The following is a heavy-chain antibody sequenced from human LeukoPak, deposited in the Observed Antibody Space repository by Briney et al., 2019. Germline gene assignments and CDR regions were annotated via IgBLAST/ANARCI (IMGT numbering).Heavy chain of an antibody. Sequence: GRSLRLSCAASGFSFSTYGMHWVRQAPGKGLEWVAMIWYDASGQHYADSVKGRFTISRDTSKNTLYLHMNSLRAEDMAVYFWARVSLNDGNVHYHYFYGWGQGTLVTSSS. CDR1: GFSFSTYG. CDR3: ARVSLNDGNVHYHYFYG. J-gene: IGHJ4*02. CDR2: IWYDASGQ. V-gene: IGHV3-33*01. D-gene: IGHD3-10*02.